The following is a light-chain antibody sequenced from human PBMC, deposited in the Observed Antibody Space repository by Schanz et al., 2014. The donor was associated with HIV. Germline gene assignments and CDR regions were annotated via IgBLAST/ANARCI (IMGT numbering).Light chain of an antibody. CDR2: EVS. V-gene: IGLV2-8*01. Sequence: QSALTQPASVSGSPGQSITISCTGTSSDVGYYNYVSWYQQHPGKAPKLMIYEVSKRPSGVPDRFSGSKSGNTASLTVSGLQDEDEADYYCSSYADSNNYVFGTGTKLTVL. CDR1: SSDVGYYNY. J-gene: IGLJ1*01. CDR3: SSYADSNNYV.